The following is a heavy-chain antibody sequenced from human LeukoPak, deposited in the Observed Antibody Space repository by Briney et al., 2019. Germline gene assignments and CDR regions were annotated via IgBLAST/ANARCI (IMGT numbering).Heavy chain of an antibody. CDR2: IIPIFGTA. CDR1: GGTFSSYA. J-gene: IGHJ5*02. CDR3: AREANWFDP. V-gene: IGHV1-69*05. Sequence: SVKVSCKASGGTFSSYAISWVRQAPGQGLEWMGGIIPIFGTANYAQKFQGRVTMTRDTSISTAYMELSRLRSDDTAVYYCAREANWFDPWGQGTLVTVSS.